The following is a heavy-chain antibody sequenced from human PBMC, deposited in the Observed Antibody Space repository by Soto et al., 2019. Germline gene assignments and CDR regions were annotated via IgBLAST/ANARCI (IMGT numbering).Heavy chain of an antibody. CDR1: GYSFTTYW. Sequence: GESLKISCKGSGYSFTTYWIGWVRQMPGKGLEWMGIIYPGDSGTRYSPSFQGQVTMSADKSINTAYLQWSSLRASDTAMYYCARRGDGYRFDYWGQGTLVPSPQ. CDR2: IYPGDSGT. J-gene: IGHJ4*02. CDR3: ARRGDGYRFDY. D-gene: IGHD5-12*01. V-gene: IGHV5-51*01.